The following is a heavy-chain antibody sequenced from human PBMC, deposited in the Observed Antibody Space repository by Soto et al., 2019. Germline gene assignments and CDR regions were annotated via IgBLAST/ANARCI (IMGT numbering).Heavy chain of an antibody. J-gene: IGHJ6*02. CDR3: AKGRSYYYYYGVDV. V-gene: IGHV3-23*01. CDR1: GFIFSRYS. CDR2: IIDSGGST. Sequence: GSLRLSCAVSGFIFSRYSMNWVRQAPGKGLEWVSDIIDSGGSTYYADSVKGRFTISRDNSKSTLYLQMNSLRAEDTALYYCAKGRSYYYYYGVDVWGQGTTVTVSS.